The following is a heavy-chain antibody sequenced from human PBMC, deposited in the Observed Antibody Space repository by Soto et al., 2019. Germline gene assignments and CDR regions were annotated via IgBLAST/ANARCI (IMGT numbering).Heavy chain of an antibody. J-gene: IGHJ3*02. CDR1: AGTFSSYT. CDR2: IIPILGIA. V-gene: IGHV1-69*02. CDR3: ARGGYTFGPGAVSGAFDI. Sequence: SVNXSCNASAGTFSSYTISWVRQAPGQGLEWMGRIIPILGIANYAQKFQGRVTITADKSTSTAYMELSSLRSEDTAIYYCARGGYTFGPGAVSGAFDIWGQGTVVTVSS. D-gene: IGHD1-26*01.